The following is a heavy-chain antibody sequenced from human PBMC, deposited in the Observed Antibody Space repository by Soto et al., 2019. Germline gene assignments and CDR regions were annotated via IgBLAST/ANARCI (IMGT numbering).Heavy chain of an antibody. Sequence: QAQLVESGGGVVQPGRSLRLSCAASGFTFSSYGMHWVRQAPGKGLEWVAVIWYDGSNKYYADSVKGRFTISRDNSKNTQNLQMNRLRAEDTAGYYCAREGRCGYPLDYWGQGTLVTVSS. CDR3: AREGRCGYPLDY. D-gene: IGHD6-13*01. CDR2: IWYDGSNK. V-gene: IGHV3-33*01. CDR1: GFTFSSYG. J-gene: IGHJ4*02.